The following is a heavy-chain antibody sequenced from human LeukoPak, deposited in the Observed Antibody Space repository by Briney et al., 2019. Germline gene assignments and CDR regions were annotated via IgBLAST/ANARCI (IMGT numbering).Heavy chain of an antibody. CDR3: ARRTTVTTFDY. Sequence: SETLSLTCTVSGGSISSYYWSWIRQPPEKGLEWIGYIYYSGSTNYNPSLKSRVTISVDTSKNQFSLKLSSVTAADTAVYYCARRTTVTTFDYWGQGTLVTVSS. V-gene: IGHV4-59*01. CDR2: IYYSGST. J-gene: IGHJ4*02. CDR1: GGSISSYY. D-gene: IGHD4-17*01.